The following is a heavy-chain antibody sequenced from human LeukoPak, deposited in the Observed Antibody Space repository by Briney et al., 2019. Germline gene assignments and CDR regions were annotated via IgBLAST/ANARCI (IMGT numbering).Heavy chain of an antibody. CDR1: GGSISSYY. CDR2: IYYSGST. D-gene: IGHD2-2*01. J-gene: IGHJ4*02. Sequence: PSETLSLTCTVSGGSISSYYWSWIRQPPGKGLEWIGYIYYSGSTNYNPSLKSRVTISVDTSKNQFSLKLSSVTAADTAVYYCARGSWIVVVPAANYYFDYWGQGTLVTVSS. V-gene: IGHV4-59*01. CDR3: ARGSWIVVVPAANYYFDY.